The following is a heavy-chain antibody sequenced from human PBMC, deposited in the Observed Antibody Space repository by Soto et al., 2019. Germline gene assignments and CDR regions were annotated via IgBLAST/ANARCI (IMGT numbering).Heavy chain of an antibody. CDR2: IIPIFGTA. Sequence: SVKVSCKASGGTFSSYAISWVRQAPGQGLEWMGGIIPIFGTANYAQKFQGRVTITADESTSTAYMELSSLRSEDTAVYYCARRPMAGYSYGSTPPYYYYGMDVWGQGTTVTVSS. J-gene: IGHJ6*02. D-gene: IGHD5-18*01. CDR3: ARRPMAGYSYGSTPPYYYYGMDV. V-gene: IGHV1-69*13. CDR1: GGTFSSYA.